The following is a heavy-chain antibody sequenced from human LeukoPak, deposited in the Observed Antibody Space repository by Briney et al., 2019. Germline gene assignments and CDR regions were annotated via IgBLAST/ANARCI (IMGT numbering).Heavy chain of an antibody. CDR2: INPNSGGT. CDR3: ARDLGHFDWLPQAWY. V-gene: IGHV1-2*06. J-gene: IGHJ4*02. Sequence: ASVKVSCKASGYTFTGYYMHWVRQAPGQGLEWMGRINPNSGGTNYAQKFQGRVTMTRDTSTSTVYMELSSLRSEDTAVYYCARDLGHFDWLPQAWYWGQGTLVTVSS. CDR1: GYTFTGYY. D-gene: IGHD3-9*01.